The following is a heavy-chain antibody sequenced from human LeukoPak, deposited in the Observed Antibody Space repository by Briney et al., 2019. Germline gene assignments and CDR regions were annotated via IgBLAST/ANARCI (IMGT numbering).Heavy chain of an antibody. Sequence: QSGGSLRLSCAASGFTFSSYGMHWVRQAPGKGLEWVAVISYDGSNKYYADSVKGRFTISRDNSKNTLYLQMNSLRGEDTAVYYCAKDPPSPDPYSNYLFDYWGQGTLVTVSS. D-gene: IGHD4-11*01. J-gene: IGHJ4*02. CDR2: ISYDGSNK. CDR1: GFTFSSYG. CDR3: AKDPPSPDPYSNYLFDY. V-gene: IGHV3-30*18.